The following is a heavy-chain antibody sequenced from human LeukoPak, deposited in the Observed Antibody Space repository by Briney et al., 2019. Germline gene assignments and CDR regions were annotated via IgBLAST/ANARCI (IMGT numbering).Heavy chain of an antibody. CDR2: IYASGST. V-gene: IGHV4-4*07. Sequence: SETLSLTCTVSGGSISNYYWSWIRQPAGMGLEWIGRIYASGSTNYNPSLKSRVTMSVDTSNNQFSLNLSSVTAADTAVYYCARTSARGAHFDYWGQGTLVTVSS. J-gene: IGHJ4*02. CDR3: ARTSARGAHFDY. CDR1: GGSISNYY. D-gene: IGHD3-10*01.